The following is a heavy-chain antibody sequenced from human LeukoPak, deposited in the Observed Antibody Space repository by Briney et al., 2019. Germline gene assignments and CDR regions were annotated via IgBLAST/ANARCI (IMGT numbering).Heavy chain of an antibody. CDR2: INHSGST. V-gene: IGHV4-34*01. CDR1: GGSYSGYY. CDR3: ARGLGYSSGWYKSRAEYFQH. J-gene: IGHJ1*01. Sequence: PSETLSLTCAVYGGSYSGYYWSWIRQPPGKGLEWIGEINHSGSTNYNPSLKSRVTISVDTSKNQFSLKLSSVTAADTAVYYCARGLGYSSGWYKSRAEYFQHWGQGTLVTVSS. D-gene: IGHD6-19*01.